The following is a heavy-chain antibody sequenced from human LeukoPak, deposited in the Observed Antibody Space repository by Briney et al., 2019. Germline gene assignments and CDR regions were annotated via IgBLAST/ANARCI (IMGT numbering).Heavy chain of an antibody. CDR3: ARVIVRPATVWFDT. V-gene: IGHV4-59*02. D-gene: IGHD2/OR15-2a*01. CDR2: IYKTGST. J-gene: IGHJ5*02. Sequence: SDTLSLTCALSGHSVGSFDAGWISQPRGEPLGWVGYIYKTGSTNYNPSLKSRVTISVDTCKNRFSLRLTSLTAAGTAVYDCARVIVRPATVWFDTWGQGTLVTVSS. CDR1: GHSVGSFD.